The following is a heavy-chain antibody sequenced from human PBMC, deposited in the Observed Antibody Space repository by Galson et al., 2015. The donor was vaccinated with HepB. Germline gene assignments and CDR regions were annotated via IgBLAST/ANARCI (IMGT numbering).Heavy chain of an antibody. CDR2: IKQDGSEK. D-gene: IGHD5-18*01. Sequence: SLRLSCAASGFTFSSYWMSWVRQAPGKGLEWVANIKQDGSEKYYVDSVKGRFTISRDNAKNSLYLQMNSLRAEDTAVYYCARTPRGYSYGYPDYWGQGTLVTVSS. J-gene: IGHJ4*02. V-gene: IGHV3-7*03. CDR3: ARTPRGYSYGYPDY. CDR1: GFTFSSYW.